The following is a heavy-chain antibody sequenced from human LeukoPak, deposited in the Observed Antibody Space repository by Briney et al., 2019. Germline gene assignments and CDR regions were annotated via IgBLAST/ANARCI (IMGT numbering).Heavy chain of an antibody. CDR3: AKDPRPEYSSGWHYFDS. V-gene: IGHV3-23*01. CDR2: MSASGDKT. D-gene: IGHD6-19*01. CDR1: GFTFTNSA. Sequence: PGGSLRLSCAGSGFTFTNSAMSWVRQAPGKGLEWVSGMSASGDKTFYADSVKGRFTISRDNSKNTLYLQMNRLRADDTALYYCAKDPRPEYSSGWHYFDSWGQATLVTVSS. J-gene: IGHJ4*02.